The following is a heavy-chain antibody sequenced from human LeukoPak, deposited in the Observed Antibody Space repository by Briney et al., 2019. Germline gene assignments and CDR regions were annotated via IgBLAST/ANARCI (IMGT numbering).Heavy chain of an antibody. Sequence: GSVKASYKTSGYIFTNYDINWVRQAPGQGLEWMGWISPYNGDTKYAQKLQDRVTMSTDTSTSTTYMELRSVRSDDTAVYYCTRATGGLSDYWGQGTLVTVSS. CDR2: ISPYNGDT. CDR1: GYIFTNYD. V-gene: IGHV1-18*04. CDR3: TRATGGLSDY. J-gene: IGHJ4*02. D-gene: IGHD1-1*01.